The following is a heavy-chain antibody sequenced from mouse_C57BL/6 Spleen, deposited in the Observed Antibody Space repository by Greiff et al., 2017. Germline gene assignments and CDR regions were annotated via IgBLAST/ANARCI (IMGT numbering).Heavy chain of an antibody. Sequence: QVQLQQPGAELVKPGASVKLSCQASGYTFTSYWMHWVKQRPGQGLEWIGMIYPNSGSTNYNEKFKSKATLTVDKSSSTAYMQLSSLTSEDSAVYYCANYSNYDWYFEVWGTGTTVTVAS. D-gene: IGHD2-5*01. J-gene: IGHJ1*03. CDR1: GYTFTSYW. V-gene: IGHV1-64*01. CDR3: ANYSNYDWYFEV. CDR2: IYPNSGST.